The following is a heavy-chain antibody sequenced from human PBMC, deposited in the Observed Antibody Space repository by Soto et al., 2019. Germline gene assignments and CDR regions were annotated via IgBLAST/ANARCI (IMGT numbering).Heavy chain of an antibody. V-gene: IGHV4-59*08. J-gene: IGHJ6*02. CDR1: GGSISSYY. D-gene: IGHD2-21*01. CDR3: ARHLPDWVGMVV. Sequence: QVQLQESGPGQVKPSETLSLTCTVSGGSISSYYWSWFRQPPGRGLEWIGYIYYSGGTSYSPSLKGRDTISVDTSKTQLSLMLSSVTAADTAVDYCARHLPDWVGMVVWGQGTTVTVS. CDR2: IYYSGGT.